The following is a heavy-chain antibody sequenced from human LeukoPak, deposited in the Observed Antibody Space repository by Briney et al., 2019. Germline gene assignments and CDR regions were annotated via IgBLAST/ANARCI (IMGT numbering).Heavy chain of an antibody. D-gene: IGHD3-10*01. CDR2: FDPEDGET. Sequence: ASVKVSCKVSGYTLTELSMHWVRQAPGKGLEWMGGFDPEDGETIYAQKFQGRVAMTTEASTSTAYMEVRSLRSDDTAVFYCARSITMVRGVHDAFDIWGQGTTVTVSS. J-gene: IGHJ3*02. V-gene: IGHV1-24*01. CDR1: GYTLTELS. CDR3: ARSITMVRGVHDAFDI.